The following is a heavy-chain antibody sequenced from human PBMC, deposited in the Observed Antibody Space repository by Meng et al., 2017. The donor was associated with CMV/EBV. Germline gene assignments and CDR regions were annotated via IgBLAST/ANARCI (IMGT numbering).Heavy chain of an antibody. CDR1: GGSISSSSYY. V-gene: IGHV4-39*07. CDR2: IYYSGST. J-gene: IGHJ5*02. Sequence: SETLSLTCTVSGGSISSSSYYWGWIRQPPGKGLEWIGSIYYSGSTYYNPSLKCRVTISVDTSKNQVSLKLSSVTAADTAVYYCARDTSNGEVRGVIRFDPWGQGTLVTVS. D-gene: IGHD3-10*01. CDR3: ARDTSNGEVRGVIRFDP.